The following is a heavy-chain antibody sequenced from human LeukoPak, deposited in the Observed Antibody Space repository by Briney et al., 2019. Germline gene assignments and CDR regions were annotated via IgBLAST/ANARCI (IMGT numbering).Heavy chain of an antibody. D-gene: IGHD6-13*01. Sequence: LSGGSLRLSCAASGFTFSSYAMSWVRQAPGKGLEWVSAISGSGGSTYYADSVKGRFTISRDNSKNTLYLQMNSLRAEDTAVYYCARDLWQQLVQVAPYWGQGTLVTVSS. CDR2: ISGSGGST. CDR3: ARDLWQQLVQVAPY. V-gene: IGHV3-23*01. CDR1: GFTFSSYA. J-gene: IGHJ4*02.